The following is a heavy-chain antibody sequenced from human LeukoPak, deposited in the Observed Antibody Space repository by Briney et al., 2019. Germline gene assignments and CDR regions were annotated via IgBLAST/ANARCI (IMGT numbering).Heavy chain of an antibody. CDR3: ARAGDRWKQQLVDY. J-gene: IGHJ4*02. V-gene: IGHV1-2*02. D-gene: IGHD6-13*01. CDR2: INPNSGGT. CDR1: GYTFTGYY. Sequence: PRASVKVSCKASGYTFTGYYMHWVRQAPGQGLEWMGWINPNSGGTNYAQKFQGRVTMTRDTSISTAYMELSRLRSDDPAVYYCARAGDRWKQQLVDYWGQGTLVTVSS.